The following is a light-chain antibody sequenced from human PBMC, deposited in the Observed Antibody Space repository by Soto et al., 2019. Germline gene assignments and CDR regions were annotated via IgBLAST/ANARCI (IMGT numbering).Light chain of an antibody. Sequence: QSVLTQPASVSASPGQSITISCTGTSSDVGSSNLVSWYQQHPGKAPKLIIYEGSRRPSGVSGRFSGSKSGNTASLTISGLQADVEADYYCCSFAHSTIFYVFGTGTKVTVL. J-gene: IGLJ1*01. V-gene: IGLV2-23*01. CDR2: EGS. CDR1: SSDVGSSNL. CDR3: CSFAHSTIFYV.